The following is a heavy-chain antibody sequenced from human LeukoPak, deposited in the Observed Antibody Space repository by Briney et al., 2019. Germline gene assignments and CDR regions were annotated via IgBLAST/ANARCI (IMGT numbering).Heavy chain of an antibody. CDR3: ARPTITTAGTRWFDP. CDR1: GFTFSSYA. Sequence: PGGSLRLSCAASGFTFSSYAMTWVRQAPDRGLEWVSSISGSGDGTNYADSVKGRSTISRENSKNTLYLQMNNLRAEDTAVYYCARPTITTAGTRWFDPWGQGTLVTVSS. J-gene: IGHJ5*02. CDR2: ISGSGDGT. V-gene: IGHV3-23*01. D-gene: IGHD6-13*01.